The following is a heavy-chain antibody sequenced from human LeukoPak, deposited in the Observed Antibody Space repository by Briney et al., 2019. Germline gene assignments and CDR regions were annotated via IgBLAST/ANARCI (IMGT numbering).Heavy chain of an antibody. CDR3: ARGSTYYDSSGQVPFDY. V-gene: IGHV3-48*01. CDR2: ISSSSSTI. Sequence: GGSLRLSCAASGFTFSTYSMNWVRQALGKGLEWVSYISSSSSTIYYADSVKGRFTISRDNAKNSLYLQMNSLRAEDTAVYYCARGSTYYDSSGQVPFDYWGQGTLVTVSS. J-gene: IGHJ4*02. D-gene: IGHD3-22*01. CDR1: GFTFSTYS.